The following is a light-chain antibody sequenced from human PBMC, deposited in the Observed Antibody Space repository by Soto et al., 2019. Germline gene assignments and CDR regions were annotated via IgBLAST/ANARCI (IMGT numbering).Light chain of an antibody. Sequence: EIVLTQAPGTLSFSPGERATLSCRASPSVSSSYLAWYQQKPGQAPRLLIYGASNRATGIPDRFSGSGSGTDFSLTISRLEPEDFAVYYCQQYGSSPPRITFGQGTRLEIK. V-gene: IGKV3-20*01. J-gene: IGKJ5*01. CDR2: GAS. CDR3: QQYGSSPPRIT. CDR1: PSVSSSY.